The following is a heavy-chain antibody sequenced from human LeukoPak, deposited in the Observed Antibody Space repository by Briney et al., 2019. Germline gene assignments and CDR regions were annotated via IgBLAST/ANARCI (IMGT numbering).Heavy chain of an antibody. CDR3: ARRKYVTHTYCGGDCYSA. CDR2: IYYSGST. D-gene: IGHD2-21*02. V-gene: IGHV4-39*01. J-gene: IGHJ5*02. CDR1: GGSISSSSNY. Sequence: TSETLSLTCTVSGGSISSSSNYWGWIRQPPGKGLEWIGSIYYSGSTYYNPSLKSRVTISVDTSKNQFSLKLSSVTAADTAVYYRARRKYVTHTYCGGDCYSAWGQGTLVTVTS.